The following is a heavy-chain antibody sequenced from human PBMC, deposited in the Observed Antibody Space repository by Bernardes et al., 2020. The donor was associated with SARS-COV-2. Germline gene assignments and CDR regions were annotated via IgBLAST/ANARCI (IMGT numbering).Heavy chain of an antibody. D-gene: IGHD3-10*01. CDR1: GFSLSTSAVG. V-gene: IGHV2-5*01. CDR3: AHISDYYALPGLDY. Sequence: SGPTLVKPTQTLTLTCTFSGFSLSTSAVGVGWIRQPPGKALEWLAVIYWNDDKRYSPSLKSRLTITKDTSKDQVVLTVTNMDPVDTATYYCAHISDYYALPGLDYWGQGTRVTVSS. J-gene: IGHJ4*02. CDR2: IYWNDDK.